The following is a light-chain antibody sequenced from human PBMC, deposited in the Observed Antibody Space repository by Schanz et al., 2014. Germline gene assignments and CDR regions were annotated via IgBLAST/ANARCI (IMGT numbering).Light chain of an antibody. CDR1: SSDVGGYNY. V-gene: IGLV2-8*01. J-gene: IGLJ2*01. CDR2: EVS. CDR3: AAWDDSLNGV. Sequence: QSVLTQPPSASGSPGQSVTISCTGTSSDVGGYNYVSWYQQHPGKAPKLMISEVSKRPSGVPDRFTGSKSGNTASLTVSGLQAEDEADYYCAAWDDSLNGVFGGGTKLTVL.